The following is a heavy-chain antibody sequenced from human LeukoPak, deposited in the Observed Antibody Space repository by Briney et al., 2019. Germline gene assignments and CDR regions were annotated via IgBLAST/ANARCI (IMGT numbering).Heavy chain of an antibody. CDR1: GGSISSYY. D-gene: IGHD4-17*01. J-gene: IGHJ5*02. Sequence: SETLSLTCTVSGGSISSYYWSWIRQPPGKGLEWIAHIHYTGGSTNYNPSLESRVTISVDTSKNQFSLRLRSVTAADTAVYYCARGGTTVTPGLLWFDPWGQGTLVTVSS. CDR3: ARGGTTVTPGLLWFDP. V-gene: IGHV4-59*08. CDR2: IHYTGGST.